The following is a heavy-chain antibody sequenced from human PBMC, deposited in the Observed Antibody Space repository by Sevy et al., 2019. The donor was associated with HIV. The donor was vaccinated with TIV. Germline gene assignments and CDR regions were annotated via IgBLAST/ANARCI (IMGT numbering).Heavy chain of an antibody. V-gene: IGHV3-30*02. CDR2: IRYDGSNK. J-gene: IGHJ4*02. CDR1: GFTFSSYG. CDR3: AKNPKTWIQGYFDY. Sequence: GGSLRLSCAASGFTFSSYGMHWVRQAPGKGLEWVAFIRYDGSNKYYADSVKGRFTISRDNSKNTLYLQMNSLGAEDTAVYYCAKNPKTWIQGYFDYWGQGTLVTVSS. D-gene: IGHD5-18*01.